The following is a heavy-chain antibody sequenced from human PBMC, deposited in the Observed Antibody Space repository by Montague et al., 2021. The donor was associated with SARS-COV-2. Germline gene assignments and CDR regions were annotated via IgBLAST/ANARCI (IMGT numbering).Heavy chain of an antibody. CDR3: VRGVVVAATSYYYYGMDV. Sequence: SLRLSCAASGFTFSSYDMHWVRQATGKGLEWVSAIGTAGDTYYPGSVKGRFTISRENAKNSLYLQMNSPRAGDTAVYYCVRGVVVAATSYYYYGMDVWGQGTTVTVSS. V-gene: IGHV3-13*01. J-gene: IGHJ6*02. CDR1: GFTFSSYD. D-gene: IGHD2-15*01. CDR2: IGTAGDT.